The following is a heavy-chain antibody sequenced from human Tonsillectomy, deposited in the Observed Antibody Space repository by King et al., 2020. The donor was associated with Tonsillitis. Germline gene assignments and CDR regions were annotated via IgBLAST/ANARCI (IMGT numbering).Heavy chain of an antibody. CDR1: GFSFTSYS. CDR3: ARNRGGGYSYGRALDI. Sequence: VQLVESGGGLVQPGGSLRLSCAASGFSFTSYSRNWVRQAPGKGLEWVSHISSSGSCIYYAESLKGRVTISRDTEKKSLYLQMNSLRVEDTAVYYCARNRGGGYSYGRALDIWGQGTMVTVSS. D-gene: IGHD5-18*01. J-gene: IGHJ3*02. V-gene: IGHV3-48*01. CDR2: ISSSGSCI.